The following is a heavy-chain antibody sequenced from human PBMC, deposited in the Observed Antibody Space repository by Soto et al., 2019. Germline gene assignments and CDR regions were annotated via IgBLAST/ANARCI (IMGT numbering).Heavy chain of an antibody. CDR2: INHSGST. CDR1: GGSFSGYY. V-gene: IGHV4-34*01. Sequence: PSETLSLTCAVYGGSFSGYYWSWIRQPPGKGLEWIGEINHSGSTNYNPSLKSRVTISVDTSKNQFSLKLSSVTAADTAVYYCARGYYDILTGYPSTTYFDYWGQGTLVTVSS. CDR3: ARGYYDILTGYPSTTYFDY. J-gene: IGHJ4*02. D-gene: IGHD3-9*01.